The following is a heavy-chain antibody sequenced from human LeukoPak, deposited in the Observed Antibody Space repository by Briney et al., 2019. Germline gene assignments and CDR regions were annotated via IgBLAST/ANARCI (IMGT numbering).Heavy chain of an antibody. CDR3: AKDLTVPVGAPNFDY. D-gene: IGHD1-26*01. Sequence: PGGSLRLSCAASGFTFSNYAMSWVRQAPGKGLEWVSAISGSGGSTYYADSVKGRFTISRDNSKSTLYLQMNSLRAEDTAVYYCAKDLTVPVGAPNFDYWGQGTLVTVSS. V-gene: IGHV3-23*01. CDR2: ISGSGGST. CDR1: GFTFSNYA. J-gene: IGHJ4*02.